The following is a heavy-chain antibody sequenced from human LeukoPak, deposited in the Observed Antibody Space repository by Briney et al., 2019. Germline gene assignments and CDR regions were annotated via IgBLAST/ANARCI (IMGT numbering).Heavy chain of an antibody. Sequence: GGSLRLSCAASGFSFSNYDMHWVRHVAGKGVEWVSSIGTIGDTFYPGSVKGRFTISRENAKNSLYLQMNSLRAGDTAVYYCARATVIGDVPVPGYMDVWGKGTTVTVSS. CDR1: GFSFSNYD. CDR3: ARATVIGDVPVPGYMDV. V-gene: IGHV3-13*01. D-gene: IGHD2-21*01. CDR2: IGTIGDT. J-gene: IGHJ6*03.